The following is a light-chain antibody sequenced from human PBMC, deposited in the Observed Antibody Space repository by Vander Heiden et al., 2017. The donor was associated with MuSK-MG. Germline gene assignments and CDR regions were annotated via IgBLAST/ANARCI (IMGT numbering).Light chain of an antibody. J-gene: IGKJ3*01. CDR2: KAS. Sequence: DLQMTQSPSTLSASIGDRVTITSLASQSISSWLAWYQQNPGKAPKLLVYKASSLESGVPSRFSGSGSGTEFTLTISSLQPDDFATYYCQQYNSYPFTFGPGTKVDIK. CDR1: QSISSW. CDR3: QQYNSYPFT. V-gene: IGKV1-5*03.